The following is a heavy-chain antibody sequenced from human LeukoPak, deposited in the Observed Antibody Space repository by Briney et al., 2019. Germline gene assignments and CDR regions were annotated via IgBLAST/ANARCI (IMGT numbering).Heavy chain of an antibody. D-gene: IGHD3-16*01. CDR3: GRAFPPLRTSSAGDL. J-gene: IGHJ4*02. Sequence: GGSLRLSCSASGFTFSDYDMDWVRQARGKGLEWVSSISGLSSYSYYGESVKGRFSISRDNAKNSRYLQMNSLGAEDTATYYCGRAFPPLRTSSAGDLWGQGILVTVSS. CDR1: GFTFSDYD. CDR2: ISGLSSYS. V-gene: IGHV3-21*01.